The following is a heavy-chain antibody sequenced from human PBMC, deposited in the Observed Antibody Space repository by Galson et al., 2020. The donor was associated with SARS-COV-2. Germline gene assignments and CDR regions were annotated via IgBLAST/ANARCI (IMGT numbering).Heavy chain of an antibody. D-gene: IGHD3-3*01. V-gene: IGHV1-46*01. CDR2: INPSGGST. J-gene: IGHJ6*02. Sequence: ASVKVSCKASGYTFTSYYMHWVRQAPGQGLAWMGIINPSGGSTSYAQKFQGRVTMTRDTSTSTVYMELSSLRSEDTAVYYCARAEGVTIFGVVIDYYYYGMDVWGQGTTVTVSS. CDR1: GYTFTSYY. CDR3: ARAEGVTIFGVVIDYYYYGMDV.